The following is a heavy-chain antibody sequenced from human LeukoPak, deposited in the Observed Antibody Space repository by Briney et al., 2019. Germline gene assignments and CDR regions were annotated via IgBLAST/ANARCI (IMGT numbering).Heavy chain of an antibody. V-gene: IGHV4-59*01. CDR1: XGSISSYY. CDR2: IYYTGAT. CDR3: ARAGYSYGTGYYFDY. D-gene: IGHD5-18*01. Sequence: LSLXCTVSXGSISSYYWSWIRLPPGKGLEWIGYIYYTGATYYNPSLKSRVTISLDTSKNQFSLKLSSVTAADAAVYYCARAGYSYGTGYYFDYWGQGALVTVSS. J-gene: IGHJ4*02.